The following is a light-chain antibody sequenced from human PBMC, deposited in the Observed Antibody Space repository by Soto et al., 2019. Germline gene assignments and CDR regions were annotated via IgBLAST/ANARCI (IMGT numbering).Light chain of an antibody. CDR3: SSYAGSSNSVV. V-gene: IGLV2-23*01. CDR1: RNDVGGYNL. CDR2: EGT. J-gene: IGLJ2*01. Sequence: QAVVTQPASVSGSPGPSITMSCTGTRNDVGGYNLVSWYQQYPGKAPKLMIYEGTTRPSGVSNRFSGSKSGNTASLTISGLHAEDEADDYCSSYAGSSNSVVFGGGTKLTVL.